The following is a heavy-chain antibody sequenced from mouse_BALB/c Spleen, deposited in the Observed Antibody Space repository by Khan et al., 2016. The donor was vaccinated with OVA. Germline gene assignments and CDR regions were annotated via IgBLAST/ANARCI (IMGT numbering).Heavy chain of an antibody. Sequence: QVQLKQSGPGLVAPSQSLSITCTVSGFSLTGYGVNWVRQPPGKGLEWLGMIWGDGSTDYNSALKSRLSITKDNSKSQVFLNMNRLQTEDTARYYCARAYYANYREAMDYWGQGNSVTVSS. CDR3: ARAYYANYREAMDY. D-gene: IGHD2-10*01. J-gene: IGHJ4*01. CDR1: GFSLTGYG. CDR2: IWGDGST. V-gene: IGHV2-6-7*01.